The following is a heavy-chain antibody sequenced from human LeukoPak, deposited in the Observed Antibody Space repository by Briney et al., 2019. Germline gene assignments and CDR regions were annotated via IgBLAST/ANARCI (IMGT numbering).Heavy chain of an antibody. CDR1: GGTFSSYA. CDR3: ARVWNNAYYYYMDV. Sequence: ASVKVSCKASGGTFSSYAISWVRQVPGQGLEWMGGIIPIFGTANYAQKFQGRVTITTDESTSTAYMELSSLRSEDTAVYYCARVWNNAYYYYMDVWGKGTTVTVSS. CDR2: IIPIFGTA. J-gene: IGHJ6*03. D-gene: IGHD1/OR15-1a*01. V-gene: IGHV1-69*05.